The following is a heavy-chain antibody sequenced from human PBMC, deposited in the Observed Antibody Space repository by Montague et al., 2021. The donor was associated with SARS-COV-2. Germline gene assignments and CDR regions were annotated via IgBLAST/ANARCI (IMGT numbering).Heavy chain of an antibody. Sequence: SLSLSFAASGFTFSNYWMNWARQAPGKGLEWVASIKPDGSGQNYVDSVKGRFTISRDNAKKSLYLQMNSLRVDDTAVYYCARSLFSSGSFWGQGTLVTVSS. D-gene: IGHD3-10*01. CDR3: ARSLFSSGSF. CDR2: IKPDGSGQ. V-gene: IGHV3-7*01. J-gene: IGHJ4*02. CDR1: GFTFSNYW.